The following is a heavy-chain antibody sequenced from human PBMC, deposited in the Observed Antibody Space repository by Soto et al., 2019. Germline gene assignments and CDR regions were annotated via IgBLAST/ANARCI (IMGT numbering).Heavy chain of an antibody. D-gene: IGHD2-15*01. CDR3: ARASRYCSVGSCYFLPGIDY. Sequence: QVQLVQSGAEVKKPGSSVKVSCKASGGTFSSYAISWVRQAPGQGLEWMGGITPIFGTANYAQKFQGRVTITADESTSTAYMELSSLRAEDTAVYYCARASRYCSVGSCYFLPGIDYWGQGTLVTVSS. V-gene: IGHV1-69*12. CDR2: ITPIFGTA. J-gene: IGHJ4*02. CDR1: GGTFSSYA.